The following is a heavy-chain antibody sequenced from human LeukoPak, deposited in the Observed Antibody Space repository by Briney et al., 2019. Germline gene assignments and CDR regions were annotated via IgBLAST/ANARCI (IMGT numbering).Heavy chain of an antibody. CDR2: IYYSGST. CDR1: GGSISSSSYY. D-gene: IGHD2-21*01. J-gene: IGHJ4*02. V-gene: IGHV4-39*01. Sequence: SETLSLTCTVTGGSISSSSYYWGWIRQPPGKGLEWIGSIYYSGSTYYNPSLKSRVTISVDTSKNQFSLKLSSVTAADTAVYYCARQAGYLGSFDILFDYWGQGTLVTVSS. CDR3: ARQAGYLGSFDILFDY.